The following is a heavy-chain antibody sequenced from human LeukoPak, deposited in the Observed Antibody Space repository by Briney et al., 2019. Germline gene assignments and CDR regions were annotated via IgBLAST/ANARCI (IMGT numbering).Heavy chain of an antibody. CDR1: GGSFSGYY. V-gene: IGHV4-34*01. CDR3: VRDGDYYDSSGSVRAFDI. D-gene: IGHD3-22*01. CDR2: INHSGST. J-gene: IGHJ3*02. Sequence: NPSETLSLTCAVYGGSFSGYYWSWIRQPPGKGLEWIGEINHSGSTNYNPSLKSRVTISVDTSKNQFSLKLSSVTAADTAVYYCVRDGDYYDSSGSVRAFDIWGQGTLVTVSS.